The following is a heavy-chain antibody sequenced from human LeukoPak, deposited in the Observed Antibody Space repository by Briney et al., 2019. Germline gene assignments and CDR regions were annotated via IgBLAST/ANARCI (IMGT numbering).Heavy chain of an antibody. CDR1: GGSISSSSYY. CDR3: ARDYGSGYYFDY. V-gene: IGHV4-39*07. D-gene: IGHD3-10*01. Sequence: SETLSLTCTVSGGSISSSSYYWGWIRQPPGKGLGWIGSIYYSGSTYYNPSLKSRVTISVDTSKNQFSLKLSSVTAADTAVYYCARDYGSGYYFDYWGQGTLVTVSS. J-gene: IGHJ4*02. CDR2: IYYSGST.